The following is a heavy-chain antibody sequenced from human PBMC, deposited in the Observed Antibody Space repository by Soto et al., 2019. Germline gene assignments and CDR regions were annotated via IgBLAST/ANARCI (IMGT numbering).Heavy chain of an antibody. CDR2: IYYSGST. CDR1: GGSISSGGYY. D-gene: IGHD1-20*01. J-gene: IGHJ6*03. V-gene: IGHV4-31*03. CDR3: ARVAGISYYNHMDV. Sequence: PSETLSLTCTVSGGSISSGGYYWSWIRQHPGKGLEWIGYIYYSGSTYYNPSLKSRVTISVDTSKNQFSLKLSSVTAADTAVYYCARVAGISYYNHMDVWGKGTTVTVSS.